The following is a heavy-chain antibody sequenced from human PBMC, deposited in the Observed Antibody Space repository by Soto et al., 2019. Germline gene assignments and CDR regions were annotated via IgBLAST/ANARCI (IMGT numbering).Heavy chain of an antibody. V-gene: IGHV3-7*01. D-gene: IGHD2-21*02. Sequence: EVQLVESGGGLVQPGGSLRLSCAASGFTFSNHWMSWVRQAPGKGLEWVATIKQDGSDKYYVDSVKGRFTIFRDNAKSSLYLQVNSLRAEDTAVYYCARFCSGGDCSPNYYYYYMDVWGKGTTVTVSS. CDR3: ARFCSGGDCSPNYYYYYMDV. CDR2: IKQDGSDK. J-gene: IGHJ6*03. CDR1: GFTFSNHW.